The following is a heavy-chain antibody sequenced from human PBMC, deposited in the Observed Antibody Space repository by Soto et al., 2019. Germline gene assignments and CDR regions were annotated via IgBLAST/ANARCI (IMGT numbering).Heavy chain of an antibody. CDR1: GFTFSSYA. V-gene: IGHV3-23*01. D-gene: IGHD3-22*01. CDR2: LSGSGVST. J-gene: IGHJ6*02. Sequence: EVQLLESGGGLVQPGGSLRLSCAASGFTFSSYAMTWVRQAPGKGLEWVSALSGSGVSTYYADSVKGRFTISRDNPKNPLYLQMNSMRAEDTAVYYCAKGGGSKDYYDTSGYYLYYCYAMDVWGQGTTVTVSS. CDR3: AKGGGSKDYYDTSGYYLYYCYAMDV.